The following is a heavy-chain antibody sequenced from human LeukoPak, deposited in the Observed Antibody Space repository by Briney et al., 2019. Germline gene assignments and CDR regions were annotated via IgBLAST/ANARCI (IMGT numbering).Heavy chain of an antibody. CDR1: GGSVSGYY. CDR3: ARDTGTVVDY. V-gene: IGHV4-59*02. CDR2: IHYSGST. D-gene: IGHD4-23*01. J-gene: IGHJ4*02. Sequence: SETLSLTCTVSGGSVSGYYWSWIRQPPGKGLEWIGYIHYSGSTNYNPSLKSRVTTSVDTSKNQFSLKLSSVTAADTAVYYCARDTGTVVDYWGQGTLVTVSS.